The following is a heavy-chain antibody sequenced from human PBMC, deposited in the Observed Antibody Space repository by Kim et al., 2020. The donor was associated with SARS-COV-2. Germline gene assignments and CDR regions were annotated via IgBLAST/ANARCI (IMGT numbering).Heavy chain of an antibody. V-gene: IGHV3-30-3*01. J-gene: IGHJ6*02. D-gene: IGHD3-22*01. CDR2: ISYDGSNK. Sequence: GGSLRLSCAASGFTFSSYAMHWVRQAPGKGLEWVAVISYDGSNKYYADSVKGRFTISRDNSKNTLYLQMNSLRAEDTAVYYCASDRNYYDSSGYYYPRYYYYYGMDVWGQGITVTVSS. CDR1: GFTFSSYA. CDR3: ASDRNYYDSSGYYYPRYYYYYGMDV.